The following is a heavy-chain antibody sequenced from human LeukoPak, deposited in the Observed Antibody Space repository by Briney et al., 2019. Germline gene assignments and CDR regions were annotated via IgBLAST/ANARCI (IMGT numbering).Heavy chain of an antibody. D-gene: IGHD2-15*01. J-gene: IGHJ6*02. CDR2: ISAYNGNT. CDR1: GYTFTSYG. Sequence: ASVKVSCKASGYTFTSYGISWVRQAPGQGLEWMGWISAYNGNTNYAQKLQGRVTMTTDTSTSTAYMELRSLRSDDTAVYYCARDAQLVVVAANGKVYYYYYGMDVWGQGTTVTVSS. V-gene: IGHV1-18*01. CDR3: ARDAQLVVVAANGKVYYYYYGMDV.